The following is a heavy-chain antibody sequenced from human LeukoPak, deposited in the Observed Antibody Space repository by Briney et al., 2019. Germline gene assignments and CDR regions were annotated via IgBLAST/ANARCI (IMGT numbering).Heavy chain of an antibody. Sequence: GGSLRLSCAASGFTFSSCAMSWVRQAPGKGLEWVSAISGSGGSTYYADSVKGRFTISRDNSKNTLYLQMNSLRAEDTAVYYCAKGGVDTAMVTVYYYYGMDVWGQGTTVTVSS. V-gene: IGHV3-23*01. CDR2: ISGSGGST. D-gene: IGHD5-18*01. CDR3: AKGGVDTAMVTVYYYYGMDV. CDR1: GFTFSSCA. J-gene: IGHJ6*02.